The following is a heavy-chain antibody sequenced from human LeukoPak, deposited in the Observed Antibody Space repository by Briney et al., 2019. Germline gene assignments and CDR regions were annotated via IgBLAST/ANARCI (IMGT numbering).Heavy chain of an antibody. J-gene: IGHJ5*02. V-gene: IGHV3-23*01. CDR2: ISGSGGST. CDR1: GFTFSSYA. D-gene: IGHD3-10*01. CDR3: AKDPRGSHNWLDP. Sequence: GGSPRLSCATSGFTFSSYAMYWVRQAPGKGLEWVSSISGSGGSTYYADSVKGRFTISRDNSKNTLYLQMNSLRAEDTAVYSCAKDPRGSHNWLDPWGQGTLVTVSS.